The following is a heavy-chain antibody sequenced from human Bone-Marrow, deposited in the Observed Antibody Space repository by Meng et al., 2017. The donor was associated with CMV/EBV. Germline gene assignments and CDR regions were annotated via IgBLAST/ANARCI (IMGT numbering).Heavy chain of an antibody. CDR1: GYTFTSYD. CDR3: ASDITVIAARLAH. CDR2: INPNSGGT. Sequence: ASVKVSCKASGYTFTSYDITWVRQATGQGLEWMGWINPNSGGTNYAPKFQGRVTLTKDTSISTSYMELSGLRSDDTAVYYCASDITVIAARLAHWGQGTQVTVSS. D-gene: IGHD6-6*01. J-gene: IGHJ5*02. V-gene: IGHV1-2*02.